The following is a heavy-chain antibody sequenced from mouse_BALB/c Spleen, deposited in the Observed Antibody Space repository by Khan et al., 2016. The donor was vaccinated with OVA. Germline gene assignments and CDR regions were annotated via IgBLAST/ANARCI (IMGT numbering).Heavy chain of an antibody. CDR1: GYSITSDYA. J-gene: IGHJ3*01. V-gene: IGHV3-2*02. CDR3: TRGRAY. D-gene: IGHD3-3*01. CDR2: ISYSGST. Sequence: EVQLQESGPGLVKPSQSLSLTCTVTGYSITSDYAWNWIRQFPGNQLEWMGNISYSGSTSYTPSLKSRISITRDTSKNQFFLQLNSVTSEDTATYYCTRGRAYWGQGTLVTVSA.